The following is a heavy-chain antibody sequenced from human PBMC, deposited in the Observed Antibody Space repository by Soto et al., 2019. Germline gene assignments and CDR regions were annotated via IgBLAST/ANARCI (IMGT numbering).Heavy chain of an antibody. CDR1: GGTFSSYT. CDR2: IIPVLGAL. D-gene: IGHD4-4*01. J-gene: IGHJ5*02. Sequence: QVQLVQSGAEVKKPGSSVKVSCKASGGTFSSYTISWVRQAPGQGLEWMGRIIPVLGALNYAQKFQGRFTVTADKSMSTAYMELSSLRSEDTAVYYCARDRREKIGAGQYVDESDLWGQGTLVTVSS. V-gene: IGHV1-69*08. CDR3: ARDRREKIGAGQYVDESDL.